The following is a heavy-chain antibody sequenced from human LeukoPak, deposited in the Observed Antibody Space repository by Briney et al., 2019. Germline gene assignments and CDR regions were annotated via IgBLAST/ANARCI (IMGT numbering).Heavy chain of an antibody. CDR3: AKPPVRYCSGGSCYPFYYFDY. D-gene: IGHD2-15*01. V-gene: IGHV3-30-3*02. CDR2: ISYEGSNK. J-gene: IGHJ4*02. Sequence: GGSLRLSCAASGFTFSSYAMHWVRQAPGKGLEWVAGISYEGSNKYYADSVKGRFTISRDNSKNTLYLQMNSLRAEDTAVYYCAKPPVRYCSGGSCYPFYYFDYWGQGTLVTVSS. CDR1: GFTFSSYA.